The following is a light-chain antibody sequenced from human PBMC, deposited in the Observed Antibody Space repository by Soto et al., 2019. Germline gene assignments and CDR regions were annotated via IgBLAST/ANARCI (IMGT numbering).Light chain of an antibody. CDR1: QGISSF. Sequence: DIQLTQSPSFLSASLGDRVTITCRASQGISSFLAWYQQKPGKVPKLLIYAASTLQGGVPSRFSGSGSGTQFILTISSLQPEDVATCYCREIHTYPITFGQGTRLEIK. J-gene: IGKJ5*01. V-gene: IGKV1-9*01. CDR3: REIHTYPIT. CDR2: AAS.